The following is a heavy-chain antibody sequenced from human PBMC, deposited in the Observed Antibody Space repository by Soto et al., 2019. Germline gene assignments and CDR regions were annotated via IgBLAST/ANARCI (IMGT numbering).Heavy chain of an antibody. CDR1: GGSISSGGYS. Sequence: LSLTCAVSGGSISSGGYSWSWIRQPPGKGLEWIGYIYHSGSTHYNPSLKSRVTISVDRSKNQFSLKLSSVTAADTAVYYCAAAQLYGSGSYYPAFDYWGQGTLVTVSS. J-gene: IGHJ4*02. CDR3: AAAQLYGSGSYYPAFDY. V-gene: IGHV4-30-2*01. D-gene: IGHD3-10*01. CDR2: IYHSGST.